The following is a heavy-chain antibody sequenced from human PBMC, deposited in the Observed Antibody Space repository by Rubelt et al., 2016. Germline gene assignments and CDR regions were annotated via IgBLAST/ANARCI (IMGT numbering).Heavy chain of an antibody. Sequence: QITLKESGPTLVKPTQTLTLTCTCSGFSLSTNGMGVGWIRQPPGKTLEWLGIFYSDDGKRYSPSLKSRLTITQETSKNPVVLTMTNMDPVDTATYYCAHSLRRVSGRGGNCYYFDYWGQGTLVTVSS. CDR3: AHSLRRVSGRGGNCYYFDY. J-gene: IGHJ4*02. V-gene: IGHV2-5*02. D-gene: IGHD2-15*01. CDR2: FYSDDGK. CDR1: GFSLSTNGMG.